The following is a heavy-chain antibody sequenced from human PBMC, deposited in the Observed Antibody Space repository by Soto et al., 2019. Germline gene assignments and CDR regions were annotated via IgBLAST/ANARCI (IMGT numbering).Heavy chain of an antibody. D-gene: IGHD3-3*01. CDR1: GASISRGDYY. CDR3: ARGGVYDFWSGLFD. CDR2: TYNTGRP. V-gene: IGHV4-30-4*01. Sequence: SETLSLTCTVSGASISRGDYYWNWIRQSPGKGLEWIGNTYNTGRPNYNTSLKGRVTISGDSSKNQFSLKLRSLSAADTAVYYCARGGVYDFWSGLFDWGQGTLVTVSS. J-gene: IGHJ4*02.